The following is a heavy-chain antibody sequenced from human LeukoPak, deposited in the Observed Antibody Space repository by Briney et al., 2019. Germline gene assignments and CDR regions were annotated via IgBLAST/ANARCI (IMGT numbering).Heavy chain of an antibody. Sequence: PGGSLRLSCAASEFTFSTYWMHWVRQAPGKGLVWVSRINSDGSSTNYADSVKGRFTISRDNAENTLYLQMNSLSIEDTAVYYCASGYSSDYGGNVYWGRGTLVTVSS. D-gene: IGHD4-23*01. CDR1: EFTFSTYW. CDR2: INSDGSST. V-gene: IGHV3-74*01. CDR3: ASGYSSDYGGNVY. J-gene: IGHJ4*02.